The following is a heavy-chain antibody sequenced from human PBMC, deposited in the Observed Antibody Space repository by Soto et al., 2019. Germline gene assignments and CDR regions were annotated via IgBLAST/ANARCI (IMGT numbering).Heavy chain of an antibody. D-gene: IGHD6-6*01. CDR1: GGSISSYY. J-gene: IGHJ6*02. CDR3: ARDRGGSSSLGGYYYYGMDV. V-gene: IGHV4-59*01. Sequence: SSETLSLTCTVSGGSISSYYWSWIRQPPGKGLEWIGYIYYSGSTNYNPSLKSRVTISVDTSKNQFSLKLSSVTAADTAVYYCARDRGGSSSLGGYYYYGMDVWGQGTTVTVSS. CDR2: IYYSGST.